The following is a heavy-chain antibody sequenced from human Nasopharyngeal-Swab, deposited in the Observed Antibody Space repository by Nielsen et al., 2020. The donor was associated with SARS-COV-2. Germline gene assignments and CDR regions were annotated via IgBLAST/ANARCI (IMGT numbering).Heavy chain of an antibody. D-gene: IGHD2-2*01. J-gene: IGHJ3*02. V-gene: IGHV1-69*01. CDR3: ARVGVVVPAASAFDI. CDR2: IIPIFGTA. Sequence: WVRQAPGQGLERMGGIIPIFGTANYAQKFQGRVTITADESTSTAYMELSSLRSEDTAVYYCARVGVVVPAASAFDIWGQGTMVTVSS.